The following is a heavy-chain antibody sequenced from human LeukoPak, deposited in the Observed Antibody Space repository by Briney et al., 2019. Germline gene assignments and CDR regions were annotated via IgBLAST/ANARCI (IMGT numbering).Heavy chain of an antibody. D-gene: IGHD5-18*01. CDR1: GGSISSYY. J-gene: IGHJ3*02. CDR2: IYHSGST. V-gene: IGHV4-59*12. CDR3: ARSLKMAGGYSYGYDAFDI. Sequence: SETLSLTCTVSGGSISSYYWSWIRQPPGKGLEWIGEIYHSGSTNYDPSLKSRVTISVDKSKNQFSLKPSSVTAADTAVYYCARSLKMAGGYSYGYDAFDIWGQGTMVTVSS.